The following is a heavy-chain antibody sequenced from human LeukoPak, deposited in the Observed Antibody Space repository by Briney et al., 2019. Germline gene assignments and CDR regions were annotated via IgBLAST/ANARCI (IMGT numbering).Heavy chain of an antibody. Sequence: KPGGSLRLSCAASGFTFSDYYMSWIRQAPGKGLEWVSYISSSSSYTNYADSVKGRFTISRDNAKNSLYLQMNSLRAEDTAVYYCARDQANWLLDCWGQGTLVTVSS. J-gene: IGHJ4*02. CDR2: ISSSSSYT. D-gene: IGHD7-27*01. CDR3: ARDQANWLLDC. CDR1: GFTFSDYY. V-gene: IGHV3-11*06.